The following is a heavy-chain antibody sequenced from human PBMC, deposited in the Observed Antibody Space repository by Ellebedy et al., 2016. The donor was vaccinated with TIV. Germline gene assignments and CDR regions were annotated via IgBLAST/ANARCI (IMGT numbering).Heavy chain of an antibody. Sequence: GESLKISXAASGFTFSSYAMSWVRQAPGKGLEWVSAISGSGGSTYYADSVKGRFTISRDNSKNTLYLQMNSLRAEDTAVYYCANFFSRGYFDWLYAFDIWGQGTMVTVSS. D-gene: IGHD3-9*01. CDR3: ANFFSRGYFDWLYAFDI. CDR1: GFTFSSYA. J-gene: IGHJ3*02. CDR2: ISGSGGST. V-gene: IGHV3-23*01.